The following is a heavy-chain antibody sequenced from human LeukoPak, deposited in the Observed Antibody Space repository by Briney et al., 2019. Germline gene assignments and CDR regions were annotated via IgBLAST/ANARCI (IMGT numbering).Heavy chain of an antibody. J-gene: IGHJ6*03. D-gene: IGHD1/OR15-1a*01. CDR3: ARSSGTTYYYYYYMDV. Sequence: GASVKVSCKASGYTFTSYGISWVRQAPGQGLEWMGWISAYNGNTNDAQKLQGRVTMTTDTSTSTAYMELRSLRSDDTAVYYCARSSGTTYYYYYYMDVWGKGTTVTVSS. CDR1: GYTFTSYG. V-gene: IGHV1-18*01. CDR2: ISAYNGNT.